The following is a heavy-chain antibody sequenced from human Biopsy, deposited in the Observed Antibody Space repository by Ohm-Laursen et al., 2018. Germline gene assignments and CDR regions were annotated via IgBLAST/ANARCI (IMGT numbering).Heavy chain of an antibody. CDR3: ARHDPSDFWSGYPNFFDR. J-gene: IGHJ5*02. CDR1: GGSITSRTHY. CDR2: VYYSGTT. Sequence: TLSLTCTLSGGSITSRTHYWGWIRQTPGKGLEWIGTVYYSGTTYDNPSLKNRVIISVDTSKNQFSLSLKTVTAAGTAVYYCARHDPSDFWSGYPNFFDRWGQGTLVTVSS. V-gene: IGHV4-39*01. D-gene: IGHD3-3*01.